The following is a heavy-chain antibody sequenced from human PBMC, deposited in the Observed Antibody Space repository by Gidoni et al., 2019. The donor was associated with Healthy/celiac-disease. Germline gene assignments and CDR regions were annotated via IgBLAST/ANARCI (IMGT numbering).Heavy chain of an antibody. V-gene: IGHV2-5*01. D-gene: IGHD3-16*02. Sequence: QITLKESGPTLVKPTQTLTLTCTFSGFSLSTSGVGVGWIRQPPGKALEWLALIYWNDDKRYSPSLKSRLTITKDTSKNQVVLTMTNMDPVDTATYYCAHRRIGPPEYVWGSYRFDYWGQGTLVTVSS. CDR3: AHRRIGPPEYVWGSYRFDY. CDR1: GFSLSTSGVG. CDR2: IYWNDDK. J-gene: IGHJ4*02.